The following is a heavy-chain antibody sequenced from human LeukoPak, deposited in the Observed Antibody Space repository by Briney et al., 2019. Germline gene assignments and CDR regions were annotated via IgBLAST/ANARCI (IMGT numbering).Heavy chain of an antibody. CDR1: GGSISSSSYY. D-gene: IGHD3-10*01. CDR2: IYYSGST. J-gene: IGHJ4*02. Sequence: SETLSPTCTVSGGSISSSSYYWGWIRQPPGKGLEWIGSIYYSGSTYYNPSLKSRVTISVDTSKNQFSLKLSSVTAADTAVYYCATWVYGSGSYSDYFDYWGQGTLVTVSS. V-gene: IGHV4-39*01. CDR3: ATWVYGSGSYSDYFDY.